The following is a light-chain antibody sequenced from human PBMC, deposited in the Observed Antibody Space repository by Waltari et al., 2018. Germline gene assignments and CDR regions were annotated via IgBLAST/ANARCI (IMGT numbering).Light chain of an antibody. CDR3: QQSRQWPRRT. J-gene: IGKJ2*01. CDR2: YAN. CDR1: ESVGTD. Sequence: EIVMTQSPVTMSVSPGEGVTLSCTASESVGTDVAWYRHKSGQPPRLLMYYANARATGVPARISGSGSGTDFTLTISSLEPEDFAFYYCQQSRQWPRRTFGQGTKLEI. V-gene: IGKV3D-15*01.